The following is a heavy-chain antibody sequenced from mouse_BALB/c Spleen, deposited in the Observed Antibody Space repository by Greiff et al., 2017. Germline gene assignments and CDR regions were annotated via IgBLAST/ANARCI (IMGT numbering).Heavy chain of an antibody. CDR1: GFTFSSYG. J-gene: IGHJ3*01. V-gene: IGHV5-6*01. CDR2: ISSGGSYT. D-gene: IGHD2-4*01. CDR3: ARHTMITTGAWFAY. Sequence: EVKVVESGGDLVKPGGSLKLSCAASGFTFSSYGMSWVRQTPDKRLEWVATISSGGSYTYYPDSVKGRFTISRDNAKNTLYLQMSSLKSEDTAMYYCARHTMITTGAWFAYWGQGTLVTVSA.